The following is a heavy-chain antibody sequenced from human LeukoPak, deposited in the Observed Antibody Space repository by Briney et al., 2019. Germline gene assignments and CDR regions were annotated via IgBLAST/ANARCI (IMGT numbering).Heavy chain of an antibody. V-gene: IGHV3-7*03. CDR1: GFTFSSYW. J-gene: IGHJ6*04. CDR2: IKQDGSEK. Sequence: GGSLRLSCAASGFTFSSYWMSWVRQAPGKGLEWVANIKQDGSEKYYVDSVKGRFTISRDNAKNSLYLQMNSLRAEDTAVYYCARINYDILTGYRHYYYYGMDVWGKGTTVTVSS. D-gene: IGHD3-9*01. CDR3: ARINYDILTGYRHYYYYGMDV.